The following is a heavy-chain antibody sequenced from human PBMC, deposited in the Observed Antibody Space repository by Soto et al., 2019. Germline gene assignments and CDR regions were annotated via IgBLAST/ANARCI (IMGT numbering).Heavy chain of an antibody. CDR3: ARYYDFWSGYYRENWFDP. CDR1: GGSISSYY. J-gene: IGHJ5*02. CDR2: IYYSGST. D-gene: IGHD3-3*01. V-gene: IGHV4-59*01. Sequence: SETLSLTCTVSGGSISSYYWSLIRQPPGKGLEWIGYIYYSGSTNYNPSLKSRVTISVDTSKNQFSLKLSSVTAADTAVYYCARYYDFWSGYYRENWFDPWGQGTLVTVSS.